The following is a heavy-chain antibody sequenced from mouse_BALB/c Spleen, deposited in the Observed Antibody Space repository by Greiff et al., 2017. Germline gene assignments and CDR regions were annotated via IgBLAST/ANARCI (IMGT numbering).Heavy chain of an antibody. CDR3: ARSGGNPYYFDD. D-gene: IGHD2-1*01. CDR2: IDPENGNT. V-gene: IGHV14-1*02. CDR1: GFNIKDYY. Sequence: SGAELVRPGALVKLSCKASGFNIKDYYMHWVKQRPEQGLEWIGWIDPENGNTIYDPKFQGKASITADTSSNTAYLQLSSLTSEDTAVYYCARSGGNPYYFDDWGQGTTLTVSS. J-gene: IGHJ2*01.